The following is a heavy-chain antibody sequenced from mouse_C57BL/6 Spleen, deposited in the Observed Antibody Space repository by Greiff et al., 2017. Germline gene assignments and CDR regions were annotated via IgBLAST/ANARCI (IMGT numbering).Heavy chain of an antibody. CDR1: GYTFTSYG. CDR3: ARSEIYYDYDGPCYAMDY. Sequence: QVQLQQSGAELARPGASVKLSCKASGYTFTSYGISWVKQRTGQGLEWIGEIYPRSGNTYYNEKFKGKATLTADKSSSTAYMELRSLTSEDSAVYFCARSEIYYDYDGPCYAMDYWGQGTSVTVSS. D-gene: IGHD2-4*01. V-gene: IGHV1-81*01. J-gene: IGHJ4*01. CDR2: IYPRSGNT.